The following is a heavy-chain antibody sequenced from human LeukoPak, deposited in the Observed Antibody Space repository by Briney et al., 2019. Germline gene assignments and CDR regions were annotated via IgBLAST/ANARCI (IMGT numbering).Heavy chain of an antibody. CDR1: GFTFSNAW. D-gene: IGHD3-9*01. CDR2: IKSKTDGGTT. J-gene: IGHJ4*02. CDR3: TTDSYDILTGYYNPLYFDY. V-gene: IGHV3-15*01. Sequence: GGSLRLSCAASGFTFSNAWMSWVRQAPGKGLEWVGRIKSKTDGGTTDYAAAEKGRFTISRDERKNKLYVQIDRQKTTDTAVYYCTTDSYDILTGYYNPLYFDYWGQGTLVTVSS.